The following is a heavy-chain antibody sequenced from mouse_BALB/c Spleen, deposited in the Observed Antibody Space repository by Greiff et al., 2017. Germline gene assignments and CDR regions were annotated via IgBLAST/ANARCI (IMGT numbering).Heavy chain of an antibody. J-gene: IGHJ1*01. CDR3: TNYYGSSSVGYFDV. V-gene: IGHV1-5*01. D-gene: IGHD1-1*01. CDR2: IYPGNSDT. Sequence: VQLQQSGTVLARPGASVKMSCKASGYSFTSYWMHWVKQRPGQGLEWIGAIYPGNSDTSYNQKFKGKAKLTAVTSASTAYMELSSLTNEDSAVYDCTNYYGSSSVGYFDVWGAGTTVTVAS. CDR1: GYSFTSYW.